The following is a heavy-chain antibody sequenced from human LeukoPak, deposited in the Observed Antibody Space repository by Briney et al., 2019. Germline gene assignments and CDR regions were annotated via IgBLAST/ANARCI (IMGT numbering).Heavy chain of an antibody. D-gene: IGHD2-21*01. J-gene: IGHJ2*01. CDR3: AKIGVIANWYFDI. V-gene: IGHV3-23*01. CDR1: GFPFSSKG. CDR2: ISSSGGET. Sequence: PGGSLRLSCAASGFPFSSKGMSWVRQTPGTGLEWVSSISSSGGETFYADSVKGRFTVSRDNSRNTLYLQMHSLRAEDTAIYYCAKIGVIANWYFDIWGRGTLVSVSS.